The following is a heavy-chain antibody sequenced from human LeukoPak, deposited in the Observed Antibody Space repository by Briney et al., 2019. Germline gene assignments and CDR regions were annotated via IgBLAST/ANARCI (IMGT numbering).Heavy chain of an antibody. J-gene: IGHJ4*02. D-gene: IGHD6-13*01. CDR3: ARAVLYSSSWSPIDY. CDR1: GGTFSSYA. V-gene: IGHV1-69*01. Sequence: GASVKVSCKASGGTFSSYAISWVRQAPGQGLEWMGGIIPIFGTANYAQKFQGRVTITADESTSTAYTELSSLRSEDTAVYYCARAVLYSSSWSPIDYWGQGTLVTVSS. CDR2: IIPIFGTA.